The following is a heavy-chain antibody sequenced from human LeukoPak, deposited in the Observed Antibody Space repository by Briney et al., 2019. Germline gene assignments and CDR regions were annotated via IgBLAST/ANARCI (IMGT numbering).Heavy chain of an antibody. V-gene: IGHV5-51*01. CDR2: IYPGDSDT. J-gene: IGHJ4*02. CDR1: GYSFTSYW. Sequence: GESLKISCKGSGYSFTSYWIGWVRQMPGKGLEWMGIIYPGDSDTRYSPSFQGQVTISADKSISTAYLQWSSLKASDTDMYYCARPKLAAAGGIDYWGQGTLVTVSS. D-gene: IGHD6-13*01. CDR3: ARPKLAAAGGIDY.